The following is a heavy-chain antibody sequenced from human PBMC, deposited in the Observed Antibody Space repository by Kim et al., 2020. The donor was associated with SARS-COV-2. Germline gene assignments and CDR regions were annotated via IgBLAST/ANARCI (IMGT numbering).Heavy chain of an antibody. CDR3: TSYCGGGCFAGIY. Sequence: FADSEKGRFTSSRDDAKGTVYLQMNSVKAEDTAVNYCTSYCGGGCFAGIYWGQGTLVTVSS. D-gene: IGHD2-21*02. J-gene: IGHJ4*02. V-gene: IGHV3-23*01.